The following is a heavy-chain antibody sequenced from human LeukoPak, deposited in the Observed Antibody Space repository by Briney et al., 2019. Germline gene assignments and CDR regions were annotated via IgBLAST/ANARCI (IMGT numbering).Heavy chain of an antibody. CDR3: ARFKKNDFWSGYYVGYFGY. D-gene: IGHD3-3*01. V-gene: IGHV4-39*01. CDR1: GGSISSSSYY. Sequence: SETLSLTCTVSGGSISSSSYYWGWIRQPPGKGLEWIGSIYYSGSTYYNPSLKSRVTISVDTSKNQFSLKLSSVTAADTAVYYCARFKKNDFWSGYYVGYFGYWGQGTLVTVSS. CDR2: IYYSGST. J-gene: IGHJ4*02.